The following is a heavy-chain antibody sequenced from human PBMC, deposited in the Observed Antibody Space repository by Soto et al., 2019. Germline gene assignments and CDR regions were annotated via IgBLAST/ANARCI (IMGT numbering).Heavy chain of an antibody. CDR1: GFTFSSYA. Sequence: EVQLLESGGGLVQPGGSLRLSCAASGFTFSSYAMSWVRLAPGKGLEWVSAISGSGGSTYYADSVKGRFTISRDNSKNTLYLQMNSLRPEDTAVYYCAQVMTTELAAAADPFDYWGQGTLVTISS. CDR2: ISGSGGST. V-gene: IGHV3-23*01. CDR3: AQVMTTELAAAADPFDY. J-gene: IGHJ4*02. D-gene: IGHD6-13*01.